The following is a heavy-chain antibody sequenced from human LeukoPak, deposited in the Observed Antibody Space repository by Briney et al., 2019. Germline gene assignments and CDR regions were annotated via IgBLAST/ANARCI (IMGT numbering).Heavy chain of an antibody. J-gene: IGHJ5*02. D-gene: IGHD2-2*01. CDR3: ARVSSAYQLLGWFDP. Sequence: SVKVSCKASGGTFSSYAISWVRQAPGQGLEWMGGIIPIFGTANYAQKFQGRVTITADESTSAAYMELSSLRSEDTAVYYCARVSSAYQLLGWFDPWGQGTLVTVSS. CDR1: GGTFSSYA. CDR2: IIPIFGTA. V-gene: IGHV1-69*13.